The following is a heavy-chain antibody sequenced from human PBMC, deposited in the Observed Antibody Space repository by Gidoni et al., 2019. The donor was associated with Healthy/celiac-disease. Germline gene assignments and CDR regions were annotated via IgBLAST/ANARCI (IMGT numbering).Heavy chain of an antibody. J-gene: IGHJ4*02. V-gene: IGHV3-53*02. Sequence: EVQLVETGGGLIQPGGSLRLSCAASGFTVSSNYMCWVRQAPGKGLEWVSVSYSGGSTYYADSGKGRFTISRDNSKNTLYLQMNSLRAEDTAVYYCARARGLGSGSYYDWGQGTLVTVSS. CDR2: SYSGGST. D-gene: IGHD3-10*01. CDR1: GFTVSSNY. CDR3: ARARGLGSGSYYD.